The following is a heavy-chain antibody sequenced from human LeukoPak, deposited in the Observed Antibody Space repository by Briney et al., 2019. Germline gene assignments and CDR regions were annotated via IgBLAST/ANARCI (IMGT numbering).Heavy chain of an antibody. CDR3: ARGGYCSGGSCYGDAFDI. V-gene: IGHV4-30-2*01. CDR1: GGSISSGGYS. D-gene: IGHD2-15*01. Sequence: SETLSLTCAVSGGSISSGGYSWSWIRQPLGKGLEWIGYIYHSGSTYYNPSLKSRVTISVDRSKNQFSLKLSSVTAADTAVYYCARGGYCSGGSCYGDAFDIWGRGTMVTVSS. J-gene: IGHJ3*02. CDR2: IYHSGST.